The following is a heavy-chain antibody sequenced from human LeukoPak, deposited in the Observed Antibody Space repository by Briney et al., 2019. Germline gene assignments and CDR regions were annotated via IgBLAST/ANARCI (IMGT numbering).Heavy chain of an antibody. CDR1: NYSISSGYY. D-gene: IGHD3-22*01. V-gene: IGHV4-61*01. CDR3: ARAYYYDSSPDY. CDR2: IYYSGST. J-gene: IGHJ4*02. Sequence: SETLSLTCTVSNYSISSGYYWAWIRQSPGKGLEWIGYIYYSGSTNYNPSLKSRVTISVDTSKNQFSLKLSSVTAADTAVYYCARAYYYDSSPDYWGQGTLVTVSS.